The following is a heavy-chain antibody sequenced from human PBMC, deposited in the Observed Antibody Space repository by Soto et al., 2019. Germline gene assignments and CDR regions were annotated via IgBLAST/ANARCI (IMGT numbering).Heavy chain of an antibody. CDR3: ARRRSYGDSDY. D-gene: IGHD4-17*01. V-gene: IGHV4-59*08. J-gene: IGHJ4*02. CDR2: IYYIGGT. Sequence: PSETLSLTCTVSGDSISSYYLSWIRQPPGKGLEWIGYIYYIGGTNYNPSLKSRVTISVDTSKNQFSLKLSSVTAADTAVYYCARRRSYGDSDYWGQGTLVTVSS. CDR1: GDSISSYY.